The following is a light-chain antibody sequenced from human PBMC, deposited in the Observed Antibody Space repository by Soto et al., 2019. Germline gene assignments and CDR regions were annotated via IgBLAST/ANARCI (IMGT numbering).Light chain of an antibody. J-gene: IGKJ1*01. CDR3: QQYNSYGT. CDR2: KAS. CDR1: QSISSW. V-gene: IGKV1-5*03. Sequence: DIQMTQSPSTLSASVGDRVTITCRASQSISSWLAWYQQKPGKAPKLLIYKASSLESGVPSRFSGSGSGTKFILTIISLQPDDFATYYCQQYNSYGTFGQGTKVDIK.